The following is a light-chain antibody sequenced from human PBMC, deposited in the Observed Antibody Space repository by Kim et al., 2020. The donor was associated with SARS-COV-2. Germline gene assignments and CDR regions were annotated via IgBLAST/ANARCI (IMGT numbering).Light chain of an antibody. CDR1: QSVSSSY. V-gene: IGKV3-20*01. CDR2: GAS. Sequence: PGERASRSCRARQSVSSSYLAWYQQKPGHAPRLLLYGASSRATGIPDRFSGSGSGTDFTLTISRLEPEDFAVYYCQQYGSSRRTFGQGTKVDIK. J-gene: IGKJ1*01. CDR3: QQYGSSRRT.